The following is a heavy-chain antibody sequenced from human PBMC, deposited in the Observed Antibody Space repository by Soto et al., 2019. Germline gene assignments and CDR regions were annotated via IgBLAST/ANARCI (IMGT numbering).Heavy chain of an antibody. CDR3: AKAISDYYAPSDY. CDR1: GGSMSSSNW. J-gene: IGHJ4*02. V-gene: IGHV4-4*02. Sequence: PSETLSLTCTVSGGSMSSSNWWNWVRQSPGKGLEWIGEAHHSGRTNYNPSLKSRVTISVDKSKNHFSLKLSSVTAADTAIYYCAKAISDYYAPSDYWGQGTQVTVSS. CDR2: AHHSGRT. D-gene: IGHD3-22*01.